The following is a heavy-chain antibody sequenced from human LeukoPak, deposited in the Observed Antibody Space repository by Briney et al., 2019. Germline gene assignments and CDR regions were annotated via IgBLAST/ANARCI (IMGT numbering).Heavy chain of an antibody. J-gene: IGHJ4*02. CDR1: GFNFSDFY. CDR3: ARVAATAYFDY. CDR2: ISSSSRYT. Sequence: GGSLRLSCAASGFNFSDFYMSWVRQAPGKGLERVSYISSSSRYTNYADSVKGRFTISRDNAKNSLYLQMNSLRAEDTAVYYCARVAATAYFDYWGQGTLVTVSS. V-gene: IGHV3-11*05. D-gene: IGHD6-25*01.